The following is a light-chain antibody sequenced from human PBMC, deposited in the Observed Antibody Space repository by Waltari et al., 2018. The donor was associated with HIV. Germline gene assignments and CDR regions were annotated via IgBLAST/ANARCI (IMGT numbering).Light chain of an antibody. CDR2: EVT. J-gene: IGLJ2*01. Sequence: QSALTQPASVSGSPGQSITISCTGTSSDVGAYNLFSWYQQHAGKAPKLMIFEVTQRPSGVAERVSGSRSGNTASLTISGLQADDEGDYYCCSYTGTGVVFGGGTKLTVL. CDR3: CSYTGTGVV. CDR1: SSDVGAYNL. V-gene: IGLV2-23*02.